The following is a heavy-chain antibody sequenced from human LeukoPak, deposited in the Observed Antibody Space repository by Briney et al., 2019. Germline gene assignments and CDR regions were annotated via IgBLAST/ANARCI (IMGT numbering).Heavy chain of an antibody. Sequence: ASVKVSCKVSGYTLTELSMHWVRQAPGKGLEWMGGFDPEDGETIYAQKFQGRVTMTEDTSTDAAYMELSSLRSEDTAVYYCATPTILGNEDAFDTWGQGTMVTVSS. CDR1: GYTLTELS. J-gene: IGHJ3*02. CDR3: ATPTILGNEDAFDT. CDR2: FDPEDGET. D-gene: IGHD1-26*01. V-gene: IGHV1-24*01.